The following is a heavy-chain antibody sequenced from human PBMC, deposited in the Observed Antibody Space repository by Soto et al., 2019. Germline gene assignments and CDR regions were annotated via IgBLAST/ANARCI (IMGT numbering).Heavy chain of an antibody. D-gene: IGHD6-6*01. CDR3: AKAQINGYPKYSSSPLEYFQH. J-gene: IGHJ1*01. V-gene: IGHV3-23*01. CDR2: ISGSGGST. Sequence: GGSLRLSCAASGFTFSSYAMSWVRQAPGKGLEWVSAISGSGGSTYYADSVKGRFTISRDNSKNTLYLQMNSLRAEDTAVYYCAKAQINGYPKYSSSPLEYFQHWGQGTLVTVSS. CDR1: GFTFSSYA.